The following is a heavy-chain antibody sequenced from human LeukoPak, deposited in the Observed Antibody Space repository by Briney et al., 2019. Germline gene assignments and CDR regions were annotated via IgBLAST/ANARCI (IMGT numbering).Heavy chain of an antibody. Sequence: GGSLRLSCAASGFTVSNNYMSWVRQAPGKGLEWVSVIYSGGSTYYADSVKGRFTISRDNSKNTLYLQMNSLRAEDTAVYYCARVFFGGAFDYGGRGPLAPVSS. J-gene: IGHJ4*02. V-gene: IGHV3-53*01. CDR1: GFTVSNNY. CDR3: ARVFFGGAFDY. D-gene: IGHD3-16*01. CDR2: IYSGGST.